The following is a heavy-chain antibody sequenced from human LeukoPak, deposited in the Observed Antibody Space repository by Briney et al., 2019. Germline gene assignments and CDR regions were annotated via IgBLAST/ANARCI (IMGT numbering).Heavy chain of an antibody. D-gene: IGHD2-21*01. V-gene: IGHV3-21*01. J-gene: IGHJ4*02. CDR3: ARALDSLDYFDY. CDR1: GFTLSSYS. CDR2: ISSSSSYI. Sequence: GGSLRLSGAASGFTLSSYSMNWVRQAPGKGLEWVSSISSSSSYIYYADSVKGRFTISRDNAKNSLYLQMNSLRAEDTAVYYCARALDSLDYFDYWGQGTLVTVSS.